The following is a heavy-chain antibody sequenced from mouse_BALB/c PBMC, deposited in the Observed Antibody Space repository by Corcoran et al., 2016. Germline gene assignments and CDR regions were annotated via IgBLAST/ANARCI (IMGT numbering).Heavy chain of an antibody. V-gene: IGHV8-12*01. CDR3: ARATNYVGGMDY. CDR1: GFSLSTSGMG. D-gene: IGHD2-1*01. CDR2: IYWDDDK. Sequence: QVTLKESGPGILQPSQTLSLTCSFSGFSLSTSGMGVSWIRQPSGKGLEWLAHIYWDDDKRYNPSLKSRLTISKDTSSNQVFLKITSVDTADTATYYCARATNYVGGMDYWGQGTSVTVSS. J-gene: IGHJ4*01.